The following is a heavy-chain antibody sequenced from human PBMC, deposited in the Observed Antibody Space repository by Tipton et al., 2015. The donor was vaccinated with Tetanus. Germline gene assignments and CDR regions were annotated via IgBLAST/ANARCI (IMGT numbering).Heavy chain of an antibody. CDR1: GFTFSDYF. D-gene: IGHD6-19*01. J-gene: IGHJ4*02. CDR3: VRDGGSSGWLAY. V-gene: IGHV3-53*01. Sequence: SLRLSCEASGFTFSDYFMSWVRQAPGKGLEWVSVMYSGGDTYYVDSVKGRFSISRDNAKNTLYLQMNSLRVEDTAVYYCVRDGGSSGWLAYWGQGTLVTVSS. CDR2: MYSGGDT.